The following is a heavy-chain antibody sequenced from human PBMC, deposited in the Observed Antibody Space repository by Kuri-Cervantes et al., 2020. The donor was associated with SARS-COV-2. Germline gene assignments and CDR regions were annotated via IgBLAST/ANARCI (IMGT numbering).Heavy chain of an antibody. J-gene: IGHJ5*02. CDR2: INPNSGGT. D-gene: IGHD1-26*01. Sequence: ASVKVSCKASGYTFTGYYMHWVRQAPGQGLEWMGWINPNSGGTNYAQKFQGWVTMTRDTSISTAYMELSRLRSDDTAVYYCARDSGSCLRWFDPWGQGTLVTVSS. V-gene: IGHV1-2*04. CDR3: ARDSGSCLRWFDP. CDR1: GYTFTGYY.